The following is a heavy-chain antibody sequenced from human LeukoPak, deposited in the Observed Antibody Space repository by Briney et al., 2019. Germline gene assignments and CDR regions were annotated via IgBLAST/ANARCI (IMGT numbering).Heavy chain of an antibody. CDR3: VRRVYSGSSYYFDY. D-gene: IGHD1-26*01. J-gene: IGHJ4*02. V-gene: IGHV3-20*04. CDR2: INWNGEST. CDR1: GFSFDDSG. Sequence: GGSLRLSCAASGFSFDDSGMSWVRQDPGKGPEWVAGINWNGESTAYADSVKGRFTISRDNAKNSLFLQMNSLRAEDTALYYCVRRVYSGSSYYFDYWGQGALVTVSS.